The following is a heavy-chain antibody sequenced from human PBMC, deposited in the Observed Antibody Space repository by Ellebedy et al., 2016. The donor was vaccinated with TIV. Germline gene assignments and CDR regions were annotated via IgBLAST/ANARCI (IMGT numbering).Heavy chain of an antibody. Sequence: SQTLSLTCAVYGGSFSGYHWSWIRQPPGKGLEWIGEINHSGSTNYNPSLKSRVTISVDTSKNQFSLKLSSVTAADTAVYYCARGYSSSWSTTRTLYYFDYWGQGTLVTVSS. CDR1: GGSFSGYH. V-gene: IGHV4-34*01. CDR3: ARGYSSSWSTTRTLYYFDY. J-gene: IGHJ4*02. CDR2: INHSGST. D-gene: IGHD6-13*01.